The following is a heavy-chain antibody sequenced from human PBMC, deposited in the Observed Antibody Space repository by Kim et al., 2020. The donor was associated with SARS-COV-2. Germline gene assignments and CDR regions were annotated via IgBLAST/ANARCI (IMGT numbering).Heavy chain of an antibody. CDR3: AKELGIVVVPAAMEAVAFDI. CDR1: GFTFSSYA. D-gene: IGHD2-2*01. V-gene: IGHV3-23*01. Sequence: GGSLRLSCAASGFTFSSYAMSWVRQAPGKGLEWVSAISGSGGSTYYADSVKGRFTISRDNSKNTLYLQMNSLRAEDTAVYYCAKELGIVVVPAAMEAVAFDIWGQGTMVTVSS. CDR2: ISGSGGST. J-gene: IGHJ3*02.